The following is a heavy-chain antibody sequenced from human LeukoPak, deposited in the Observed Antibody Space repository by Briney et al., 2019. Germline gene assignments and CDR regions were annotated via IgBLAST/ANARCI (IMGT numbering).Heavy chain of an antibody. V-gene: IGHV4-34*01. CDR1: GGSFSGYY. CDR3: ARCSDPYSSGWD. D-gene: IGHD6-19*01. Sequence: SETLSLTCAVYGGSFSGYYWSWIRRPPGKGLEWIGEISHSGSTNYNPSLKSRVTISVDTSKNQFSLKLSSVTAADTAVYYCARCSDPYSSGWDWGQGTLVTVSS. J-gene: IGHJ4*02. CDR2: ISHSGST.